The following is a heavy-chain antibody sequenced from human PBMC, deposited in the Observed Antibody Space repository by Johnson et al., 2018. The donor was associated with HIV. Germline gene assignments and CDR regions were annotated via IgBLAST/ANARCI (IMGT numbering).Heavy chain of an antibody. Sequence: VQLVESGGGLIQPGGSLRLSCAASGFTVSRNYMSWVRQAPGTGLDLVSVIYSAGSTYYADSVKGRFTISRDNSKNTLYLQMNSLRAEDTAVYYCARARARVTFDIWGQGTMVTVSS. J-gene: IGHJ3*02. D-gene: IGHD2-21*01. V-gene: IGHV3-53*01. CDR2: IYSAGST. CDR1: GFTVSRNY. CDR3: ARARARVTFDI.